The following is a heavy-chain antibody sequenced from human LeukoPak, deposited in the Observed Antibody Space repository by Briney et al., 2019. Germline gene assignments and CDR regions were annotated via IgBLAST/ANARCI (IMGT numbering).Heavy chain of an antibody. Sequence: GASVKVSCKASGGTFSSYAISWVRQAPGQGLEWMGGIIPIFGTANYAQKFQGRVTITADESTSTAYMELSSLRSEDTAVYYCARGRITMVRILNYYCYYGMDVWGQGTMVTVSS. D-gene: IGHD3-10*01. CDR1: GGTFSSYA. J-gene: IGHJ6*02. CDR3: ARGRITMVRILNYYCYYGMDV. V-gene: IGHV1-69*13. CDR2: IIPIFGTA.